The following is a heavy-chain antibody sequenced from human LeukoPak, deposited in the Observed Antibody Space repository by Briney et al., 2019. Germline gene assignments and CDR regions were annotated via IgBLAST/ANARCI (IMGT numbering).Heavy chain of an antibody. CDR2: IYYTGST. V-gene: IGHV4-39*07. CDR3: ARDRGDGYDYFWDY. CDR1: GGSISRNTYY. J-gene: IGHJ4*02. Sequence: SETLSLTCAVSGGSISRNTYYWGWIRQPPGKGLEWIGSIYYTGSTNYNPSLKSRVTISVDTSKNQFSLKLSSVTAADTAVYYCARDRGDGYDYFWDYWGQGTLVTVSS. D-gene: IGHD5-12*01.